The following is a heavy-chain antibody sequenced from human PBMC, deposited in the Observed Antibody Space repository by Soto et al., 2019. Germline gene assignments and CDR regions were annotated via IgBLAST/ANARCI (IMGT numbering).Heavy chain of an antibody. CDR2: ISYDGSNT. J-gene: IGHJ6*02. Sequence: GGSLRLSCAASGFTFSNYGMHWVRQAPGKGLQWVAVISYDGSNTYYADSVKGRFTISRDNSRNTLSLQMKSLRAEDTAVYFCAKDTSIAVPNYYYAMDVWGQGTTVTVSS. V-gene: IGHV3-30*18. CDR1: GFTFSNYG. D-gene: IGHD6-19*01. CDR3: AKDTSIAVPNYYYAMDV.